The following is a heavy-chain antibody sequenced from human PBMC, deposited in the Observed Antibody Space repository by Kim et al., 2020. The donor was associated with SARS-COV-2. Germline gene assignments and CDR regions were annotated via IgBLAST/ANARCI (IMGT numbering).Heavy chain of an antibody. D-gene: IGHD3-10*01. CDR3: AYVGWGSYYNMFDY. V-gene: IGHV3-23*01. J-gene: IGHJ4*02. CDR2: ISSSGENT. CDR1: GLTFSTYA. Sequence: GGSLRLSCSASGLTFSTYAMSWVRQAPGKGLEWVSAISSSGENTYYADSVKGRFTISRDNSNNTLYLQMNSLRAEDTALYFCAYVGWGSYYNMFDYWGQGTLVTVSS.